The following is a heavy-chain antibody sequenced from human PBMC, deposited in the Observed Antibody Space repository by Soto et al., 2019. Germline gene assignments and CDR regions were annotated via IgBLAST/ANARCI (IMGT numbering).Heavy chain of an antibody. CDR2: IYYSGST. Sequence: SETLSLTCLVSGFPISSTYSWGWIRQPPGKGLEWIGSIYYSGSTYYNPSLKSRVTISVDTSKNQFSLKLSSVTAADTAVYYCARQFRSSYYYDSSGLGHNWFDPWGQGTLVTVSS. CDR1: GFPISSTYS. CDR3: ARQFRSSYYYDSSGLGHNWFDP. V-gene: IGHV4-39*01. J-gene: IGHJ5*02. D-gene: IGHD3-22*01.